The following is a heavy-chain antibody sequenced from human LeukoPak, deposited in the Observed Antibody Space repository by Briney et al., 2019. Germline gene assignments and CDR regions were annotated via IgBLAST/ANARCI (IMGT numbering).Heavy chain of an antibody. D-gene: IGHD2-2*01. CDR3: ARGTIGYCSSTSCPHDY. CDR1: GFTFSSYW. Sequence: PGGSLRLSCAASGFTFSSYWMSWVRQAPGKGLEWVANIKQDGSEKYYVDSVKGRFTISRDNAKNSLYLQMNSLRAEDTAVYYCARGTIGYCSSTSCPHDYWGQGTLVTVSS. V-gene: IGHV3-7*04. CDR2: IKQDGSEK. J-gene: IGHJ4*02.